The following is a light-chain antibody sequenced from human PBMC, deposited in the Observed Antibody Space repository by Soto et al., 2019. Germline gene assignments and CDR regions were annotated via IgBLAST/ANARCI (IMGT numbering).Light chain of an antibody. J-gene: IGKJ5*01. CDR1: ESISSW. V-gene: IGKV1-5*01. Sequence: DIEITQCPSTPSSSVGDRVTITWRASESISSWLAWYQQKPGKAPKILIYDASSLESGVQSMFSGSGAGTEFTLTISSLQPDDFATYYCQQYNSSSITFGQGTRLETK. CDR3: QQYNSSSIT. CDR2: DAS.